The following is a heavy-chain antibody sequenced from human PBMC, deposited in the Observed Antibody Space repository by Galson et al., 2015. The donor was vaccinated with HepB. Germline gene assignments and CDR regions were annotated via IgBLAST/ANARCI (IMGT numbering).Heavy chain of an antibody. CDR1: GGTFSSYA. D-gene: IGHD2-2*01. V-gene: IGHV1-69*13. Sequence: SVKVSCKASGGTFSSYAISWVRQAPGQGLEWMGGIIPIFGTANYAQKFQGRVTITADESTSTAYMELSSLRSEDTAVYYCARSGFSYCSSTSCYGYFQHWGQGTLVTVSS. CDR3: ARSGFSYCSSTSCYGYFQH. J-gene: IGHJ1*01. CDR2: IIPIFGTA.